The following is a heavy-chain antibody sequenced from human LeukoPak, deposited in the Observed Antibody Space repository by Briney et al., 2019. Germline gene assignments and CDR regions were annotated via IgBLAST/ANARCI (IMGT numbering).Heavy chain of an antibody. D-gene: IGHD2-2*01. CDR2: INHSGST. V-gene: IGHV4-34*01. J-gene: IGHJ6*03. CDR3: ARGRRGIVVVPARGLGNYYYYMDV. CDR1: GGSFSGYY. Sequence: KPSEALSLTCAVYGGSFSGYYWSWIRQPPGKGLEWIGEINHSGSTNYNPSLKSRVTISVDASKNQFSLKLSSVTAADTAVYYCARGRRGIVVVPARGLGNYYYYMDVWGKGTTVTVSS.